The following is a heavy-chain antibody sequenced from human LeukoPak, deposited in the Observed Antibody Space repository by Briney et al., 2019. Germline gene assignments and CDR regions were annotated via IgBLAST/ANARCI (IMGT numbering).Heavy chain of an antibody. D-gene: IGHD2/OR15-2a*01. CDR3: ARDVRGYYYYYYMDV. J-gene: IGHJ6*03. V-gene: IGHV3-48*03. CDR2: ISSSGSTI. CDR1: GFTFSSYE. Sequence: GSLRLSCAASGFTFSSYEMNWVRQAPGKGLEWVSYISSSGSTIYYADSVKGRFTISRDNAKNSLYLQMNSLRAEDTAVYYCARDVRGYYYYYYMDVWGKGTTVTVSS.